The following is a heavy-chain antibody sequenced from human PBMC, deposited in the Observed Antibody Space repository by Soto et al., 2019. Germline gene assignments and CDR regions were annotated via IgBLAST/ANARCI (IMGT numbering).Heavy chain of an antibody. J-gene: IGHJ4*02. CDR1: GFTFSSYA. D-gene: IGHD2-15*01. V-gene: IGHV3-23*01. Sequence: VQLLESGGGLAQPGGSLRLSCAASGFTFSSYAMSWVRQAPGKGLEWVSAISGSGGSTYHADSVKGRFTISRDNSKNTQYLQMNSLRAEDTAVYYCAKEGYCSCGNCLGFDYWGQGSLVTVS. CDR2: ISGSGGST. CDR3: AKEGYCSCGNCLGFDY.